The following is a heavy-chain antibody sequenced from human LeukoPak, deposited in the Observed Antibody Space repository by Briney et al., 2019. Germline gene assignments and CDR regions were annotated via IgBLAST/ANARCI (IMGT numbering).Heavy chain of an antibody. CDR2: IYSGGST. J-gene: IGHJ3*02. CDR3: ARQEVVEDTFDI. D-gene: IGHD2-15*01. CDR1: GFTFSSYA. Sequence: GGSLRLSCAASGFTFSSYAMSWVRQAPGKGLEWVSIIYSGGSTYYADSVKGRFTISRDNSKNTLYLQMNSLRAEDTAVYYCARQEVVEDTFDIWGQGTMVTVSS. V-gene: IGHV3-66*04.